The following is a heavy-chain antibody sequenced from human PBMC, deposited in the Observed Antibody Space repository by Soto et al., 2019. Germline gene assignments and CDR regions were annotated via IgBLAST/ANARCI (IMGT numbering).Heavy chain of an antibody. CDR2: INHSGST. CDR1: GGSFSGYD. Sequence: SETLSLTCAVCGGSFSGYDGSGIRQPPGKGLEWIGEINHSGSTNYNPSLKSRVTISVDTSKNQFSLKLSSVTAADTAVYYCARGQYYDFWSGYYGYWGQGTLVTVSS. D-gene: IGHD3-3*01. CDR3: ARGQYYDFWSGYYGY. J-gene: IGHJ4*02. V-gene: IGHV4-34*01.